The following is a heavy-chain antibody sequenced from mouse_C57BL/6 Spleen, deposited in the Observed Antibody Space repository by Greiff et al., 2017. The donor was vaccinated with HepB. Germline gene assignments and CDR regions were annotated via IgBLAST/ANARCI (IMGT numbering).Heavy chain of an antibody. CDR2: INPSNGGT. V-gene: IGHV1-53*01. D-gene: IGHD2-2*01. CDR1: GYTFTSYW. J-gene: IGHJ1*03. Sequence: QVQLQQPGPELVKPGASVKLSCKASGYTFTSYWMHWVKQRPGQGLEWIGNINPSNGGTNYNEKFKSKATLTVDKSSSTAYMQLSSLQSEDAAVYDCARDYGYGYWYVDVWGTGTTVTVSS. CDR3: ARDYGYGYWYVDV.